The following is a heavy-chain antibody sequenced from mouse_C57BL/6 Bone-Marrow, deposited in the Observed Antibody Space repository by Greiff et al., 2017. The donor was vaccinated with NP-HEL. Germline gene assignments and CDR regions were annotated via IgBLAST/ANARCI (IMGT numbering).Heavy chain of an antibody. CDR2: IDPENGDT. V-gene: IGHV14-4*01. CDR3: TETAQATWYAMDY. CDR1: GFNIKDDY. J-gene: IGHJ4*01. Sequence: VQLQQSGAELVRPGASVKLSCTASGFNIKDDYMHWVKQRPEQGLEWIGWIDPENGDTEYASKFQGKATITADTSSNTAYLRLSSLTSEDTAVYYCTETAQATWYAMDYWGQGTSVTVSS. D-gene: IGHD3-2*02.